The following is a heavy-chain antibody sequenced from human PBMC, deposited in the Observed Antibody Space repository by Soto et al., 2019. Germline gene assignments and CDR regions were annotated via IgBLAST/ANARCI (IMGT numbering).Heavy chain of an antibody. V-gene: IGHV1-69*02. CDR2: IIPILGIA. CDR3: ARVRGGSSWYWEFYNWFDP. J-gene: IGHJ5*02. CDR1: GGTFSSYT. D-gene: IGHD6-13*01. Sequence: QVQLVQSGAEVKKPGSSVKVSCKASGGTFSSYTISWVRQAPGQGLEWMGRIIPILGIANYAQKFQGRVTINADKSTSTAYMELSSLRSEDTAGYYCARVRGGSSWYWEFYNWFDPWGQGTLGTVSS.